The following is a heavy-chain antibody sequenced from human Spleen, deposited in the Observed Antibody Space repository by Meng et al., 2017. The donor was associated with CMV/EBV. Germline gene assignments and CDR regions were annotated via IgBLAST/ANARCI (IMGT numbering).Heavy chain of an antibody. CDR3: GRDKLLRGIDY. CDR1: GDPWRSGG. J-gene: IGHJ4*02. CDR2: GGGRGAYA. Sequence: SGGGGGKAGGSVRGAGMGAGDPWRSGGGGGVGGAAGEGVGGLGRGGGRGAYAEYAQRVQGRVSMTRDTSTNTVFMELSSLRSEDTAVYYCGRDKLLRGIDYWGQGTLVTVSS. V-gene: IGHV1-46*01. D-gene: IGHD3-16*01.